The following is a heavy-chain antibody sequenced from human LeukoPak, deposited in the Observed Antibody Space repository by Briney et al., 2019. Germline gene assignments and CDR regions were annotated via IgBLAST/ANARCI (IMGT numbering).Heavy chain of an antibody. V-gene: IGHV4-34*01. CDR1: GGSFSGYY. Sequence: SETLSLTCAAYGGSFSGYYWSWIRQPPGKGLEWIGEINHSGSTNYNPSLKSRVTISVDTSKNQFSLKLSSVTAADTAVYYCASPRAWTNYFDYWGQGTLVTVSS. CDR2: INHSGST. J-gene: IGHJ4*02. CDR3: ASPRAWTNYFDY. D-gene: IGHD3/OR15-3a*01.